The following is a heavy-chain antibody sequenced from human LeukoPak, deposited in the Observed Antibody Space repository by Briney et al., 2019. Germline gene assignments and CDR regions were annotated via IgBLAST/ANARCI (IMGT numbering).Heavy chain of an antibody. CDR3: ASGSYFYYFDY. Sequence: SDTLSLTCTVSGGSISSYYWSWIRQPPGKGLEWIGYIYYSGSTNYNPSLQSRVTISVDTSKNQFSLKLSSVTAADTAVYYCASGSYFYYFDYWGQGTLVTVSS. CDR2: IYYSGST. D-gene: IGHD1-26*01. CDR1: GGSISSYY. V-gene: IGHV4-59*07. J-gene: IGHJ4*02.